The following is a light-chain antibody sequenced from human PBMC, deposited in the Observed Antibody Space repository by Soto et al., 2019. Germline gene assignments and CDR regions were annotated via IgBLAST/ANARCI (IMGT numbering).Light chain of an antibody. V-gene: IGLV2-11*01. Sequence: QSDLTQPRSVSGSPGQSATISCTGTSSDVGGYNYVSWYQQHPGKAPKLMIYDVSKRPSGVPDRFSGSKSGNTASLTISGLQAEDEADYYCCSYAGSYTFVVFGGGTKVTVL. J-gene: IGLJ2*01. CDR2: DVS. CDR3: CSYAGSYTFVV. CDR1: SSDVGGYNY.